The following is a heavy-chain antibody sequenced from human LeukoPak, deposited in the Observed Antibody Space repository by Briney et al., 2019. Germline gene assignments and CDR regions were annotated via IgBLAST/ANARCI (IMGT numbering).Heavy chain of an antibody. V-gene: IGHV3-7*01. CDR1: GFTFRTYW. CDR2: IKQDGSEK. D-gene: IGHD1-14*01. J-gene: IGHJ4*02. CDR3: ARNVYRTFDS. Sequence: PGGSLRLSCAASGFTFRTYWMSWVRQAPGKGLEWVANIKQDGSEKYYVDSVKDRFTISGDNAKNSLYLQMNSLRVEDTAVYYCARNVYRTFDSWDQGTLVTVSS.